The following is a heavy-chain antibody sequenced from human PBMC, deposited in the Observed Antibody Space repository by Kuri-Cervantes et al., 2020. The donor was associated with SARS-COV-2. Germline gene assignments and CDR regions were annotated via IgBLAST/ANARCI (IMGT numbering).Heavy chain of an antibody. Sequence: GGSLRLSCAASGFTFSDYYMSWIRQAPGKGLEWVSYISSSSSYIYYADSVKGRFTISRDNAKNSLYLQMNSLRAEDTAVYYCARDSSGYSYGFGYFDYWGQGTLVTVSS. D-gene: IGHD5-18*01. J-gene: IGHJ4*02. CDR3: ARDSSGYSYGFGYFDY. CDR1: GFTFSDYY. V-gene: IGHV3-11*06. CDR2: ISSSSSYI.